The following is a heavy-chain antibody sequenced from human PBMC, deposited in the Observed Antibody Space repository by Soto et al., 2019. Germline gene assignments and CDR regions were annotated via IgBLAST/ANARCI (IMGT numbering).Heavy chain of an antibody. CDR3: ASSVGVNKSQSGYSGYDLRL. J-gene: IGHJ4*02. CDR2: IWYDGSNK. CDR1: GFTFSSYG. Sequence: GGSLRLSCAASGFTFSSYGMHWVRQAPGKGLEWVAVIWYDGSNKYYADSVKGRFTISRDNSKNTLYLQMNSLRAEDTAVYYCASSVGVNKSQSGYSGYDLRLWGQGTLVTVSS. D-gene: IGHD5-12*01. V-gene: IGHV3-33*01.